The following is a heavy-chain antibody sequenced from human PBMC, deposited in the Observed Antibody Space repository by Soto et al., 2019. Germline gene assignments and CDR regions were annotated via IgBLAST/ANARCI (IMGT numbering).Heavy chain of an antibody. CDR2: IYHSGST. J-gene: IGHJ6*02. CDR3: AKSGGGDTVDYGMDV. D-gene: IGHD5-18*01. CDR1: GGSISSSNW. V-gene: IGHV4-4*02. Sequence: QVQLQESGPGLVKPSGTLSLTCAVSGGSISSSNWWSWVRQPPGKGLEWIGEIYHSGSTNYNPSLKGRVTISVDKAKNQFSLKVGFVTAADTAVYYCAKSGGGDTVDYGMDVWGQGTTVTVSS.